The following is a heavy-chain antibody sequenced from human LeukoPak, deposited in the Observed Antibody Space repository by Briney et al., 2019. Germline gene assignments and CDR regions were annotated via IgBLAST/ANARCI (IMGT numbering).Heavy chain of an antibody. CDR1: GFTFSSYA. CDR2: ISGSGGST. CDR3: AKGSGSGWSPPVDY. V-gene: IGHV3-23*01. J-gene: IGHJ4*02. D-gene: IGHD6-19*01. Sequence: GGSLGLSCAASGFTFSSYAMSWVRQAPGKGLEWVSAISGSGGSTYYADSVKGRFTISRDNSKNTLCLQMNSLRAEDTAVYYCAKGSGSGWSPPVDYWGQGTLVTASS.